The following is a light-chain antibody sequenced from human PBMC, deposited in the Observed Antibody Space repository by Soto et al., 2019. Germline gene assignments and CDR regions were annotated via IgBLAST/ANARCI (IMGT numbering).Light chain of an antibody. V-gene: IGKV1-39*01. CDR1: QDIKNY. J-gene: IGKJ1*01. CDR3: LQVYSFPRT. CDR2: AAS. Sequence: IQVTQSPSSLSASVGDRVTITCRASQDIKNYLNWYQRKPGTAPRLLIYAASNLHSGVPSTFSASGSGTEFILTINNLQPEDFASYFCLQVYSFPRTFGLGTKVDIK.